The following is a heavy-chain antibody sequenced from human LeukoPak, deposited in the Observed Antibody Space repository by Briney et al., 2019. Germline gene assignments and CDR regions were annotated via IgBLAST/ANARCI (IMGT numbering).Heavy chain of an antibody. D-gene: IGHD2-21*02. CDR1: GGTFISYA. CDR3: ARAYCGGDCYTPFDY. J-gene: IGHJ4*02. Sequence: ASVKVSCKASGGTFISYAISWVRQAPGQGLEWMGGIIPIFGTANYAQKFQGRVTITADESTSTAYMELSSLRSEDTAVYYCARAYCGGDCYTPFDYWGQGTLVTVSS. CDR2: IIPIFGTA. V-gene: IGHV1-69*13.